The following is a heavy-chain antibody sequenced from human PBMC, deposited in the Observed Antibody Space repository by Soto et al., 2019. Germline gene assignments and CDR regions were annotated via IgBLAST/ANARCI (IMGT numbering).Heavy chain of an antibody. J-gene: IGHJ2*01. CDR2: IYYSGST. CDR3: ARLEGYWYFDI. V-gene: IGHV4-59*08. CDR1: GGSISSYY. D-gene: IGHD3-3*01. Sequence: QLQLQESGPGLVKPSETLSLTCTVSGGSISSYYWSWIRQPPGKGLEWIGYIYYSGSTNYNPSLTSRVTTSVDTSKNQFSLKLSSVTAADTAVYYCARLEGYWYFDIWGRGTLVTVSS.